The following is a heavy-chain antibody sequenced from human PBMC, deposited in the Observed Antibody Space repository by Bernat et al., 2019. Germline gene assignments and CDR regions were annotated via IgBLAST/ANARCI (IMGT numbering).Heavy chain of an antibody. V-gene: IGHV3-43*02. D-gene: IGHD3-16*01. Sequence: EVQLVESGGGVVQPGGSLRLSCAASGFTFDDYAMHWVRQAPGKGLEWVSLISGDGGSTYYADSVKGRFTISRDNSKNSLYLQMNSLRTEDTALYYCAKAGNYIWGSYDAFDIWGQGTMVTVSS. J-gene: IGHJ3*02. CDR1: GFTFDDYA. CDR3: AKAGNYIWGSYDAFDI. CDR2: ISGDGGST.